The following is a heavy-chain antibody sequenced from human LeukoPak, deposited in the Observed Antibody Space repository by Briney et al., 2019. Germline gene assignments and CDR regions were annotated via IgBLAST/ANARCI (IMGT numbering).Heavy chain of an antibody. Sequence: SETLSLTCAVYGGSFSGYYWSWIRQSPGKGLEWIGEINHSGSTNYNPSLKSRVTISVDTSKNQFSLKLSSVTAADTAVYYCARGASGYAFDYWGQGTLVTVSS. V-gene: IGHV4-34*01. J-gene: IGHJ4*02. CDR3: ARGASGYAFDY. CDR1: GGSFSGYY. D-gene: IGHD5-12*01. CDR2: INHSGST.